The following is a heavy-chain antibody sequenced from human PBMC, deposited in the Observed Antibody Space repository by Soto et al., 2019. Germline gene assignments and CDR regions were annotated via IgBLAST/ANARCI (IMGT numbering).Heavy chain of an antibody. D-gene: IGHD3-10*01. CDR3: ARSFPIRARGPTDTDFDY. J-gene: IGHJ4*02. Sequence: QVQLVQSGAEVKKPGASVKFSCKVSGYTFTGYYLTWVGQAPGQGFEWMGWLTPNSGGTNYAQKFQGWVTMTRDTSISTAYVELSRLRSDDTAVYYCARSFPIRARGPTDTDFDYWGQGTLVTVSS. CDR2: LTPNSGGT. CDR1: GYTFTGYY. V-gene: IGHV1-2*04.